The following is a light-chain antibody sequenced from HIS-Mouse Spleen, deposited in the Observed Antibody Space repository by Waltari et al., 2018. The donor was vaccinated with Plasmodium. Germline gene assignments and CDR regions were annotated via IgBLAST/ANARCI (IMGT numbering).Light chain of an antibody. CDR2: GAS. J-gene: IGKJ1*01. CDR3: QQYNNWPRGT. Sequence: EIVMTQSPATLSVSPGDRATLPCRASQSVSSNLAWYQQNTGQAPRLLIYGASTRATGIPARFSGSGSGTEFTLTISSMQSEDFAVYYCQQYNNWPRGTFGQGTKVEIK. CDR1: QSVSSN. V-gene: IGKV3-15*01.